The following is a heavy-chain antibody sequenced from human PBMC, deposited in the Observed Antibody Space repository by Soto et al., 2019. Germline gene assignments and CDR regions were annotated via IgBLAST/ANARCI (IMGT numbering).Heavy chain of an antibody. V-gene: IGHV3-23*01. D-gene: IGHD6-19*01. CDR3: AKAEQWLVKYNWFDP. CDR1: GFTFSGYE. CDR2: ISGSGGST. Sequence: GGSLRLSCAASGFTFSGYEMNWVRQAPGKGLEWVSAISGSGGSTYYADSVKGRFTISRDNSKNTLYLQMNSLRAEDTAVYYCAKAEQWLVKYNWFDPWGQGTLVTVSS. J-gene: IGHJ5*02.